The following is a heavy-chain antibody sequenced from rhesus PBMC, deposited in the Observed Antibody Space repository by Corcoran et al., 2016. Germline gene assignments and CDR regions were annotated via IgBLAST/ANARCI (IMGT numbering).Heavy chain of an antibody. Sequence: QVQLQQWGEGLVKPSETLSLTCAVYGGSISGYDYWSWIRQPPGTGLEWIGNIDGNSASTNYNPSLKNRVTISKDTSKNQFSLKLSSVTAADTAVYYCARGRLQYLDWLLPAHFDYWGQGVLVTVSS. J-gene: IGHJ4*01. D-gene: IGHD3-3*01. CDR2: IDGNSAST. CDR1: GGSISGYDY. CDR3: ARGRLQYLDWLLPAHFDY. V-gene: IGHV4-73*01.